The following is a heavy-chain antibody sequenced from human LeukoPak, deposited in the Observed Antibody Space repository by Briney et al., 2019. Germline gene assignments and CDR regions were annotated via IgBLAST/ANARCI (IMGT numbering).Heavy chain of an antibody. V-gene: IGHV3-7*01. CDR3: ASDRAYSQFDY. CDR1: GFIFSNYW. CDR2: IKQDGSEK. J-gene: IGHJ4*02. Sequence: GGSLRLSCAASGFIFSNYWMSWVRQAPGKGLEWVANIKQDGSEKYYVDSVKGRFTISRDNAKNSLYLQMNSLRVEDTAIYYCASDRAYSQFDYWGQGTLVTVSS. D-gene: IGHD2-15*01.